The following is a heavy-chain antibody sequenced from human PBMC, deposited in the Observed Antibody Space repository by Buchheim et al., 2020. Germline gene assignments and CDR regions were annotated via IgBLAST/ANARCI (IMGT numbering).Heavy chain of an antibody. CDR3: ARDRTPLGDS. D-gene: IGHD7-27*01. CDR2: INPNSGDT. J-gene: IGHJ4*02. V-gene: IGHV1-2*02. CDR1: GYPFAHYF. Sequence: VQLVQSGAEVKEPGASLKVSCKTSGYPFAHYFMHWVRQAPGQGLEWMGWINPNSGDTYYAQKFQGRVTITGDTSISTAYMELGGLASDDAAVYYCARDRTPLGDSWGQGTL.